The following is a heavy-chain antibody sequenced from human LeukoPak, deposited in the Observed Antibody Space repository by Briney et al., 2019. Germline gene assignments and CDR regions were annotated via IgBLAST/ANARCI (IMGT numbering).Heavy chain of an antibody. CDR2: ISYSSSYI. CDR3: AGGAAGIFDY. D-gene: IGHD6-19*01. Sequence: KSGGSLRLSCAASGFTFDDYAMHWVRQAPGKGLEWVSSISYSSSYIYYADSVKGRFTISRDNAKNSLYLQMNSLRADDTAMYYCAGGAAGIFDYWGQGTLVTVSS. CDR1: GFTFDDYA. J-gene: IGHJ4*02. V-gene: IGHV3-21*01.